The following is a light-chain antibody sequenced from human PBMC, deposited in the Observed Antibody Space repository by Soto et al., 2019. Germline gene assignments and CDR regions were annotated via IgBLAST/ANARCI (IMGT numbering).Light chain of an antibody. CDR2: TTN. Sequence: QAVVTQEPSLTVSPGGTVTLTCASSTGAVTSGNYPSWFQQKPGPTPRTLIYTTNNRHSWTPARFSGSLLGGKAARTLSGVQPEDEAEYYCLLYYGGAHLVFGGGTKLTVL. CDR3: LLYYGGAHLV. CDR1: TGAVTSGNY. V-gene: IGLV7-43*01. J-gene: IGLJ3*02.